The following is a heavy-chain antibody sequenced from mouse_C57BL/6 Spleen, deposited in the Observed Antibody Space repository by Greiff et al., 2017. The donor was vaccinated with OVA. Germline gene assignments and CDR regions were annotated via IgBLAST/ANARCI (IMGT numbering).Heavy chain of an antibody. CDR2: ISDGGSYT. Sequence: EVKVVESGGGLVKPGGSLKLSCAASGFTFSSYAMSWVRQTPEKRLEWVATISDGGSYTYYPDNVKGRFTISGDNAKDNLYLQMSHLKSEDTAMYYCARAGITFDYWGQGTTLTVSS. CDR1: GFTFSSYA. D-gene: IGHD1-1*01. V-gene: IGHV5-4*03. J-gene: IGHJ2*01. CDR3: ARAGITFDY.